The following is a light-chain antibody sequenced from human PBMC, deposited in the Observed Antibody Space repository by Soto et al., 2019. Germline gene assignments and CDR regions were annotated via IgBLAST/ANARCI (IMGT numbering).Light chain of an antibody. Sequence: EIVLTQSPATLSLSPGERATLSCRASQSVSNSLDWYQQSPGQSPRLLISDASNRATGVPARFSGSGSETDFTLTISSLEPEDFAVSCFQYVTNWTLTFGGGTKVDLK. J-gene: IGKJ4*01. CDR2: DAS. CDR3: QYVTNWTLT. CDR1: QSVSNS. V-gene: IGKV3-11*01.